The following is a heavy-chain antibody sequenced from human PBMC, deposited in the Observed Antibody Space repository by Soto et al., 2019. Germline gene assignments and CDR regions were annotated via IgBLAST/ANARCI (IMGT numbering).Heavy chain of an antibody. CDR3: AKDKYIWGSYRYTPFDY. D-gene: IGHD3-16*02. CDR1: GFTFRRCV. V-gene: IGHV3-23*01. CDR2: ISGSGGST. J-gene: IGHJ4*02. Sequence: SLRLSCAASGFTFRRCVMSWVRQAPGKGLEWVSAISGSGGSTYYADSVKGRFTISRDNSKNTLYLQMNSLRAEDTAVYYCAKDKYIWGSYRYTPFDYWGQGTLVTVSS.